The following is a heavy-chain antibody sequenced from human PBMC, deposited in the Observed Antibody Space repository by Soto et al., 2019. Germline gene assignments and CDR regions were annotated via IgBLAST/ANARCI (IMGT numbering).Heavy chain of an antibody. CDR2: IYYSGST. D-gene: IGHD3-10*01. CDR1: GGSISSYY. V-gene: IGHV4-59*01. Sequence: LPCTVSGGSISSYYWSWIRQPPGKGLEWIGYIYYSGSTNYNPSLKSRVTISVDTSKNQFSLKLSSVTAADTAVYYCARDRDNYYYYGMDVWGQGTTVT. J-gene: IGHJ6*02. CDR3: ARDRDNYYYYGMDV.